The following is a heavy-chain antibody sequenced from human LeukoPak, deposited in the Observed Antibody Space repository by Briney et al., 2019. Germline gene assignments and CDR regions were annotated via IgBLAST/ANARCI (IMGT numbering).Heavy chain of an antibody. CDR1: GFTFSSYS. CDR2: ISSSSYI. D-gene: IGHD3-9*01. V-gene: IGHV3-21*01. J-gene: IGHJ6*02. Sequence: GGSLRLSCAASGFTFSSYSMSWVRQAPGKGLEWVSSISSSSYIYYADSVKGRFTISRDKAKNSFFLKMNSLRAEDTAVYYCARGKYYDILTGYYTLYYGMDVWGQGTTVTVS. CDR3: ARGKYYDILTGYYTLYYGMDV.